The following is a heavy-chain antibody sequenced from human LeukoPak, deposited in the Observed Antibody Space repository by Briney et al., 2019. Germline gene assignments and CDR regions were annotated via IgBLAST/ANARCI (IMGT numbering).Heavy chain of an antibody. D-gene: IGHD3-9*01. V-gene: IGHV3-74*01. CDR2: FNSDGTTT. CDR1: GFTFSSYW. Sequence: GGALRLSCAASGFTFSSYWMHWVRRAPGKGLVWVSHFNSDGTTTNYADSVRGRFTITRDNAKNTLYLQMNSLRVEDTAVYYCAVGRGYDIFDYWGQGTLVTVSS. CDR3: AVGRGYDIFDY. J-gene: IGHJ4*02.